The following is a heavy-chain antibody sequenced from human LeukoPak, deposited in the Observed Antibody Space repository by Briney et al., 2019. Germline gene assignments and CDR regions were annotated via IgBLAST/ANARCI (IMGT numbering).Heavy chain of an antibody. CDR1: GGTFSSYA. Sequence: ASVKVSCKASGGTFSSYAISWVRQAPGQGLEWMGGIIPIFGTANYAQKFQGRVTITTDESTSTAYMELSSLRSEDTAVYYCARVGYCSSTSCYRDYYYYMDVWGKGTTVTVSS. CDR3: ARVGYCSSTSCYRDYYYYMDV. J-gene: IGHJ6*03. CDR2: IIPIFGTA. D-gene: IGHD2-2*02. V-gene: IGHV1-69*05.